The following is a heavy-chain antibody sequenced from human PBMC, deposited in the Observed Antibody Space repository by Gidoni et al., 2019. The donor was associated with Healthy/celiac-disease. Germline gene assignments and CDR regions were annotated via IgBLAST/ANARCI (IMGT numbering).Heavy chain of an antibody. CDR2: IVVGSGNT. D-gene: IGHD4-4*01. J-gene: IGHJ6*03. CDR1: GFTFTSSA. V-gene: IGHV1-58*01. CDR3: AADPQMTTGYYYYYMDV. Sequence: QMQLVQSGPAVKKPGTSVTVSCKASGFTFTSSAVQWVRQARGQRLEWIGWIVVGSGNTNYAQKFQERVTITRDMSTSTAYMELSSLRSEDTAVYYCAADPQMTTGYYYYYMDVWGKGTTVTVSS.